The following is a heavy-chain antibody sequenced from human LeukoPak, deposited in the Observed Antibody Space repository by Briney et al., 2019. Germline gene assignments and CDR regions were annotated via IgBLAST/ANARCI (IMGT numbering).Heavy chain of an antibody. D-gene: IGHD6-19*01. Sequence: SETLSLICTISGVSINNYYWTWIRQPAGRGLEWIGRIDTSGSTNYNPSLKSRVTMSSDTSNNQFSLNLMSVTATDTAVYYCARGQWQIDYWCQGILVTVSP. J-gene: IGHJ4*02. CDR3: ARGQWQIDY. V-gene: IGHV4-4*07. CDR1: GVSINNYY. CDR2: IDTSGST.